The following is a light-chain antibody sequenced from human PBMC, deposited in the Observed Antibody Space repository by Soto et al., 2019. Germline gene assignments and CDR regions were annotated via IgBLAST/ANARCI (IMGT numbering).Light chain of an antibody. CDR1: QSVSSN. CDR2: GAS. V-gene: IGKV3-15*01. Sequence: EIVTTQSPATLSVSPGERATLSCRASQSVSSNLAWYQQKPGQAPRLLIYGASTRATGIPARFSGSGSGTEFTPTISSLQSEDFAVYYCQQYNNWPRTFGQGTKVDIK. J-gene: IGKJ1*01. CDR3: QQYNNWPRT.